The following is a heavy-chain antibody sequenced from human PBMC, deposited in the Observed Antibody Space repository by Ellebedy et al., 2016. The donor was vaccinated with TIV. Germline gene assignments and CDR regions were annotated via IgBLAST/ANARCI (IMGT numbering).Heavy chain of an antibody. Sequence: SETLSLTCTVSGGAISSYYWSWIRQPPGKGLEWIGYVHYSGSTSYNPSLKSRVTVSVDTSKNQFSLKLSSVTAADTAIYYCARGTYFYGLGDRGNNWFDPWGQGTLVTVSS. D-gene: IGHD3-10*01. CDR1: GGAISSYY. J-gene: IGHJ5*02. CDR3: ARGTYFYGLGDRGNNWFDP. CDR2: VHYSGST. V-gene: IGHV4-59*01.